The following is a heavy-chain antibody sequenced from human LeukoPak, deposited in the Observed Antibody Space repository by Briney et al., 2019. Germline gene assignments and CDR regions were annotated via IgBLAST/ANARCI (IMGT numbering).Heavy chain of an antibody. CDR1: GYTFTGYY. CDR3: ARASPPKRYYDFWSGYSYYYYMDV. Sequence: ASVKVACKASGYTFTGYYMHWVRQAPGQGLEWMGWINPNSGGTNYAQKFQGRVTMTGDTSISTAYMELSRLRSDDTAVYYCARASPPKRYYDFWSGYSYYYYMDVWGKGTTVTVSS. V-gene: IGHV1-2*02. J-gene: IGHJ6*03. D-gene: IGHD3-3*01. CDR2: INPNSGGT.